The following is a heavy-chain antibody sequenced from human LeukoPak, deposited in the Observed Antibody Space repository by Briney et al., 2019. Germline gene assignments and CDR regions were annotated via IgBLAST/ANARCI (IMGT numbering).Heavy chain of an antibody. V-gene: IGHV1-8*01. CDR2: MNPNSGNT. Sequence: ASVKVSCKASGYTFTSYDINWVRQATGQGLEWRGWMNPNSGNTGYAQKFQGRVTMTRNTSISTAYMELSSLRSEDTAVYYCARTMEGYYYDSSGYYALDAFDIWGQGTMVTVSS. CDR3: ARTMEGYYYDSSGYYALDAFDI. D-gene: IGHD3-22*01. CDR1: GYTFTSYD. J-gene: IGHJ3*02.